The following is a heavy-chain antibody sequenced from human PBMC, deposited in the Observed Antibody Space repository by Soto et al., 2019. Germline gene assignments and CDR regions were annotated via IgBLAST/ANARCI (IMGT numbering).Heavy chain of an antibody. Sequence: GESLKISCKGSGYSFTSYWIGWVRQMPGKGLEWMGIIYPGDSDTRYSPSFQGQVTISADKSISTAYLQWSSLKASDTAMYYCARLRYDFLSGYYKHYYYYGMDVWGQGTTVTVSS. CDR2: IYPGDSDT. CDR3: ARLRYDFLSGYYKHYYYYGMDV. J-gene: IGHJ6*02. D-gene: IGHD3-3*01. CDR1: GYSFTSYW. V-gene: IGHV5-51*01.